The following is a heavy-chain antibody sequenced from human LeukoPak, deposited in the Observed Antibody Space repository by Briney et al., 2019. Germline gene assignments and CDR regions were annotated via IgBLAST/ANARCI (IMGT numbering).Heavy chain of an antibody. CDR3: ARDAHWGLGWFDP. CDR2: IYYSGST. Sequence: SQTLSLTCTVSSGSISSGDYYWSWIRQPPGKGLEWIGYIYYSGSTYYNPSLKSRVTISVDTSKNQFSLKLSSVTAADTAVYYCARDAHWGLGWFDPWGQGTLVTVSS. J-gene: IGHJ5*02. D-gene: IGHD7-27*01. V-gene: IGHV4-30-4*08. CDR1: SGSISSGDYY.